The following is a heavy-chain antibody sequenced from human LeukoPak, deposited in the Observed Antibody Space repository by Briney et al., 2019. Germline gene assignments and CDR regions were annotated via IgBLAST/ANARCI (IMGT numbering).Heavy chain of an antibody. D-gene: IGHD2-2*03. CDR1: GFSFTNYA. CDR2: MKGGGET. J-gene: IGHJ4*02. Sequence: GGPLRLSCAASGFSFTNYAMSWVRQAPARGREWLSSMKGGGETFYADSVKGRFTLSRDDSRNTVYLQLNNLRVEDTAIYYCARASWISTDDAVCWGQGTQVTVSS. CDR3: ARASWISTDDAVC. V-gene: IGHV3-23*01.